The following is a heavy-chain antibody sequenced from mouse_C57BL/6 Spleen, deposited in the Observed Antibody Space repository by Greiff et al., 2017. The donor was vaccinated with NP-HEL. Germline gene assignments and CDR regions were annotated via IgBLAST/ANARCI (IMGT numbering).Heavy chain of an antibody. Sequence: EVQLVESGPELVKPGASVKIPCKASGYTFTDYNMDWVKQSHGKSLEWIGDINPNNGGTIYNQKFKGKATLTVDKSSSTAYMELRSLTSEDTAVYYCARGIYYGYDGASWFAYWGQGTLVTVSA. CDR2: INPNNGGT. V-gene: IGHV1-18*01. D-gene: IGHD2-2*01. CDR1: GYTFTDYN. J-gene: IGHJ3*01. CDR3: ARGIYYGYDGASWFAY.